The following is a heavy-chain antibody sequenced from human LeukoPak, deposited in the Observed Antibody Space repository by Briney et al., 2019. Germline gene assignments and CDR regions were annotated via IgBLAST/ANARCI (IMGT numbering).Heavy chain of an antibody. D-gene: IGHD3-22*01. J-gene: IGHJ4*02. CDR2: ISSSGGTT. Sequence: GGSLRLSCAASGLTFSSYAMNWVRQAPGKGLEWVSTISSSGGTTYYADSVKGRFTISRDNSKNSLYLHMNSLRAEDTAGYYCAKDVLYSYDTGGYYSPYFDYWGQGTLVTVSS. CDR1: GLTFSSYA. V-gene: IGHV3-23*01. CDR3: AKDVLYSYDTGGYYSPYFDY.